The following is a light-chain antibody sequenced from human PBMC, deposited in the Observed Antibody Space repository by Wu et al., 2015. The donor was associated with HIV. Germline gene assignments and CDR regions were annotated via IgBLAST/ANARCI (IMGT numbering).Light chain of an antibody. CDR3: QQRSNWPLT. CDR1: QSVSIN. V-gene: IGKV3-15*01. Sequence: EVVMTQSPTTLSVSPGERATLSCRASQSVSINLAWYQQKPGQAPRLLIYGASTRATGIPARFSGSGSGTEFTLTISSLQSEDFAIYYCQQRSNWPLTFGGGTKVEIK. CDR2: GAS. J-gene: IGKJ4*01.